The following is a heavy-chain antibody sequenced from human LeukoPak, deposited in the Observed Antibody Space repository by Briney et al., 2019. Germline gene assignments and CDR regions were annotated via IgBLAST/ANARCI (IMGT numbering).Heavy chain of an antibody. D-gene: IGHD3-22*01. CDR2: ISAYNGNT. Sequence: VASVKVSCKASGYTFTSYGISWVRQAPGQGLEWMGWISAYNGNTNYAQKLQGRVTMTTDTSTSTAYMELRSLRSDDTAVYYCASPSYYGSSGYANDAFDIWGQGTMVTVSS. J-gene: IGHJ3*02. V-gene: IGHV1-18*01. CDR3: ASPSYYGSSGYANDAFDI. CDR1: GYTFTSYG.